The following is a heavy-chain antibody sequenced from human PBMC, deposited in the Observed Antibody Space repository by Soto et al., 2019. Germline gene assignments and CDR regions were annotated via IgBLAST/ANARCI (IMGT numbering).Heavy chain of an antibody. CDR3: ARGRLISLYYFDY. CDR1: GFTFSNYD. V-gene: IGHV3-13*01. CDR2: MGTAGDT. J-gene: IGHJ4*02. Sequence: SLRLSCAASGFTFSNYDMHWVRQVTGKGLEWVSTMGTAGDTYYPGSVKGRFTISRENAKNSLYLQMNSLRAEDTAVYYCARGRLISLYYFDYWGQGTLVTVSS. D-gene: IGHD2-15*01.